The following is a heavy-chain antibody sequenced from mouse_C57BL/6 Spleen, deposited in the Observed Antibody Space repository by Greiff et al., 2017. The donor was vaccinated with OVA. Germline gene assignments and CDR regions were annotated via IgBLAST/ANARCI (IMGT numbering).Heavy chain of an antibody. V-gene: IGHV7-3*01. CDR1: GFTFTDYY. CDR3: ARVPLTGSKWYFDV. CDR2: IRNKANGYTT. Sequence: EVHLVESGGGLVQPGGSLSLSCAASGFTFTDYYMSWVRQPPGKALEWFGFIRNKANGYTTEYSASVKGRFTISRDNSQSILYLQMNALRAEDSATYYCARVPLTGSKWYFDVWGTGTTVTVSS. D-gene: IGHD4-1*01. J-gene: IGHJ1*03.